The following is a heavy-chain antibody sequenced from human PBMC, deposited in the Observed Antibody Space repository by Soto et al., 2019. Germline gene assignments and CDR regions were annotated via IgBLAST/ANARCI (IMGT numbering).Heavy chain of an antibody. D-gene: IGHD1-26*01. CDR2: IYSGGST. Sequence: GGSLRLSCAASGFTVSSNYMSWVRQAPGKGLEWVSVIYSGGSTYYADSVKGRFTISRDNSKNTLYLQMNSLRAEDTAVYYCARGGSYSDYGMDVWGQGTTVTVSS. CDR1: GFTVSSNY. J-gene: IGHJ6*02. V-gene: IGHV3-53*01. CDR3: ARGGSYSDYGMDV.